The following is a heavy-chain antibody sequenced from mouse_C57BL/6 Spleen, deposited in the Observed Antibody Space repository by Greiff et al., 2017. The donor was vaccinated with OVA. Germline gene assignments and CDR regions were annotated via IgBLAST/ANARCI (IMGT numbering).Heavy chain of an antibody. CDR1: GYTLTSYW. V-gene: IGHV1-72*01. Sequence: QVQLQQPGAELVKPGASVKMSCKASGYTLTSYWMHWVKQRPGRGLEWMGRIDPNSGGTKYNEKFKSKATLTVDKPSSTAYMQLSSLTSEDSAVYYCARWYDYGGYFDVWGTGTTVTVSS. J-gene: IGHJ1*03. D-gene: IGHD2-4*01. CDR3: ARWYDYGGYFDV. CDR2: IDPNSGGT.